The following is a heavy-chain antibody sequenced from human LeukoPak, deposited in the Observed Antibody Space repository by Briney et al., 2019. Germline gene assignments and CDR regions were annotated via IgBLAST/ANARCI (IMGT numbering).Heavy chain of an antibody. CDR1: GGSISSGGYY. Sequence: PSQTLSLTCTVSGGSISSGGYYWSWIRQPPGKGLEWIGYIYHSGSTYYNPSLKSRVTISVDRSKNQFSLKLSSVAAADTAVYYCARDLDYGDYEGGWFDPWGQGTLVTVSS. CDR2: IYHSGST. D-gene: IGHD4-17*01. CDR3: ARDLDYGDYEGGWFDP. V-gene: IGHV4-30-2*01. J-gene: IGHJ5*02.